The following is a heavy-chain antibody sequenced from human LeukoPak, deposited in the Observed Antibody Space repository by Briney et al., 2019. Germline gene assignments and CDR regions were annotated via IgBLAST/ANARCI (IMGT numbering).Heavy chain of an antibody. CDR2: ISYDGSNK. V-gene: IGHV3-30-3*01. D-gene: IGHD6-19*01. CDR1: GFTFSSYA. CDR3: ARGSLDAMAGT. Sequence: GRSLRLSCAASGFTFSSYAMHWVRQAPGKGLEWVAVISYDGSNKYYADSVKGRFTISRDNSKNTLYLQMNSLRAEDTAVYYCARGSLDAMAGTWGQGTLVTVSS. J-gene: IGHJ4*02.